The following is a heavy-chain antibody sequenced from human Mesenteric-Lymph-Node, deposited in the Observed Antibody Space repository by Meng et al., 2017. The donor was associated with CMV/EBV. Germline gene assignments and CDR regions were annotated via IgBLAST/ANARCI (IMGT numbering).Heavy chain of an antibody. D-gene: IGHD2-2*01. V-gene: IGHV3-30*02. J-gene: IGHJ4*02. Sequence: SGGASGFSFSNFGMHWVRQAPGKGLEWVAIIRYDGSNTFYADSVKGRFTISRDNSKNTLFLQMNSLRAEDTAVYHCAKERVPTAVKHGDFEYWGQGTQVTVSS. CDR3: AKERVPTAVKHGDFEY. CDR1: GFSFSNFG. CDR2: IRYDGSNT.